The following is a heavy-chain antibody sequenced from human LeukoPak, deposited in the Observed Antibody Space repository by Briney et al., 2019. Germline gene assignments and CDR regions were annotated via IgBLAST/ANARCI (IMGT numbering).Heavy chain of an antibody. D-gene: IGHD3-22*01. CDR1: GFTFTSSA. CDR3: AALEYYYDSSGYYNDY. V-gene: IGHV1-58*01. CDR2: IVVGSGNT. Sequence: SVKVSCKASGFTFTSSAVQWVRQARGQRLEWIGWIVVGSGNTNYPQKFQERVTITRDMSTSTAYVELSSLRSEDTAVYYCAALEYYYDSSGYYNDYWGQGTLVTVSS. J-gene: IGHJ4*02.